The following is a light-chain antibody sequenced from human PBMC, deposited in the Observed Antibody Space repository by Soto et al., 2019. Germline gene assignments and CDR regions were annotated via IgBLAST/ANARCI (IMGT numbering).Light chain of an antibody. CDR2: NNN. Sequence: QSVLTQPPSASGTPGQRVTISCSGSNSNIGSHTVNWYQQVPGTAPKLLMYNNNQRPSGVPDRFSGSKSATSASLAISGLQSEDEADYYCSVWDDSLDGWVFGGGTKVTVL. CDR3: SVWDDSLDGWV. J-gene: IGLJ3*02. V-gene: IGLV1-44*01. CDR1: NSNIGSHT.